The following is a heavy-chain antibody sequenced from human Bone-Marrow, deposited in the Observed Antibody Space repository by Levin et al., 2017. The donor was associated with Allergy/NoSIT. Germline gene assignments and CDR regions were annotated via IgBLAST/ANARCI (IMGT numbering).Heavy chain of an antibody. Sequence: GGSLRLSCAASGFTFSTYAMSWVRQAPGKGLEWVSAIRGSNAFYGDSAKGRFTISRDNSKNTRYLQMSSLRAEDTALYYCARDPCADTTCYTYNWFDSWGPGTLVTVSS. CDR1: GFTFSTYA. D-gene: IGHD2-15*01. CDR2: IRGSNA. V-gene: IGHV3-23*01. CDR3: ARDPCADTTCYTYNWFDS. J-gene: IGHJ5*01.